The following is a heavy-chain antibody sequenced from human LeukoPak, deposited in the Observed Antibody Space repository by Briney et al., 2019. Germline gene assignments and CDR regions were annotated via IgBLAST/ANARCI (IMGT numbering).Heavy chain of an antibody. J-gene: IGHJ4*02. CDR2: INPNSGGT. Sequence: ASVKVSCKASGYPFTGYYMHWVRQAPGQGLEWMGRINPNSGGTNYAQKFQRRVNMTRDTSISTAYMELSRLRSDDTAVYYCARSSSALPRSDYWGQGTLVTVSS. CDR3: ARSSSALPRSDY. CDR1: GYPFTGYY. V-gene: IGHV1-2*06. D-gene: IGHD6-6*01.